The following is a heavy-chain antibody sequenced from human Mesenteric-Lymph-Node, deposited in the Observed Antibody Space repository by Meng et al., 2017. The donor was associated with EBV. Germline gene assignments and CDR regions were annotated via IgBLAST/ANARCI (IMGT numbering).Heavy chain of an antibody. CDR1: GGSISSDDW. J-gene: IGHJ4*02. V-gene: IGHV4-4*02. Sequence: QVQLQESGPGLVKPSGILSLTCAVSGGSISSDDWWCWVCQSPGKRLEWIGEIYHRGNTNYNPSLESRVTISVDMSKNQFSLKMSSVTAADTAVYYCAREYYYGSGKNYWGQGTLVTVSS. CDR2: IYHRGNT. D-gene: IGHD3-10*01. CDR3: AREYYYGSGKNY.